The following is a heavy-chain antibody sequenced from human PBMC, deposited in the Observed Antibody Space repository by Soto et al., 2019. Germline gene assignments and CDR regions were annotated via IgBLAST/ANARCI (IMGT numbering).Heavy chain of an antibody. J-gene: IGHJ5*02. CDR1: GFTFSSYS. Sequence: GGSLRLSCAASGFTFSSYSTNWVRQAPGKGLEWVSSISSSSSYIYYADSVKGRFTISRDNAKNSLYLQMNSLRAEDTAVYYCARDVGGHGGIDPRGQRTLVTVSS. D-gene: IGHD1-26*01. V-gene: IGHV3-21*01. CDR2: ISSSSSYI. CDR3: ARDVGGHGGIDP.